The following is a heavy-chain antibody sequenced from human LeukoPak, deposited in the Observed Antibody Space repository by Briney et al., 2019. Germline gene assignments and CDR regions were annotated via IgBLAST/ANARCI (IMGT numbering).Heavy chain of an antibody. CDR1: GFTFSSYT. Sequence: GGSLRLSCAASGFTFSSYTMNWVRQAPGKGLEWVSSISSSSSYIYYTDSVKGRFTISRDNAKNSLYLQMNSLRAEDTAVYYCAKGYCSSTGCYGYYYYGMDVWGQGTTVTVSS. CDR3: AKGYCSSTGCYGYYYYGMDV. D-gene: IGHD2-2*01. J-gene: IGHJ6*02. CDR2: ISSSSSYI. V-gene: IGHV3-21*01.